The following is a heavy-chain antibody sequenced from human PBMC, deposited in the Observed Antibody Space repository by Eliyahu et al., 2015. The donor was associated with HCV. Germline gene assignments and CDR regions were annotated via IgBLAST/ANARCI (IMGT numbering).Heavy chain of an antibody. CDR3: ARDLPYYYGSGSAQATNWFDP. J-gene: IGHJ5*02. Sequence: QVQLVQSGAEVKKPGASVKVSCKASGYTFTSYYMHWVRQAPGQGLEWMGIINPSGGSTSYAQKFQGRVTMTRDTSTSTVYMELSSLRSEDTAVYYCARDLPYYYGSGSAQATNWFDPWGQGTLVTVSS. D-gene: IGHD3-10*01. V-gene: IGHV1-46*03. CDR1: GYTFTSYY. CDR2: INPSGGST.